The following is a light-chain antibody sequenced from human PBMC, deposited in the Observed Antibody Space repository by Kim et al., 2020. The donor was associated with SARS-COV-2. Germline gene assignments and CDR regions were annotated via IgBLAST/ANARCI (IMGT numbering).Light chain of an antibody. Sequence: SAYVGDRDNISCRARQSISSWLAWYRQKRGKAPKLLIYDAASVESGVPSRFSGSGSGTEFTLTIRILQPDDFATYYCQQYNSNPYSCGQGTKLEIK. CDR1: QSISSW. J-gene: IGKJ2*03. CDR2: DAA. V-gene: IGKV1-5*01. CDR3: QQYNSNPYS.